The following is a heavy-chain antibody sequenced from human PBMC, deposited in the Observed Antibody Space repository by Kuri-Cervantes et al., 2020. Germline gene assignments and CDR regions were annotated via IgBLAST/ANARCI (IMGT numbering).Heavy chain of an antibody. CDR3: AREACDSSSWYQCYYYGMDV. J-gene: IGHJ6*02. CDR2: IGTAGDT. CDR1: GFTFSSYD. Sequence: GESLKISCAASGFTFSSYDMHWVRQATGKGLEWVSAIGTAGDTYYPGSVKGRFTISRENAKNSLYLQMNSLRAEDTAVYYCAREACDSSSWYQCYYYGMDVWGQGTTVTVSS. V-gene: IGHV3-13*01. D-gene: IGHD6-13*01.